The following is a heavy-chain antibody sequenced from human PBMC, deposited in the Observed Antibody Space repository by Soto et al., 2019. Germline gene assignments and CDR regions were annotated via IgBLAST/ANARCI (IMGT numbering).Heavy chain of an antibody. D-gene: IGHD1-26*01. Sequence: ASVQVSFKASRYTFTNCYIHWLRQAPGQGLEWMGIINPSGGSTTYPQKFQGRVTMTKDTSTSTVHMKQITLRSEDTAVYYCARSQVGRPLDVWGPGTTVTVSS. V-gene: IGHV1-46*01. J-gene: IGHJ6*02. CDR2: INPSGGST. CDR1: RYTFTNCY. CDR3: ARSQVGRPLDV.